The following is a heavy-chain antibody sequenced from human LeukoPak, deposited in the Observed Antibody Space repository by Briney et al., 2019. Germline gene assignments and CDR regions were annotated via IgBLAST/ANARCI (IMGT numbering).Heavy chain of an antibody. J-gene: IGHJ4*02. Sequence: RSSETLSLTCAVSGYSISSGYYWGWIRQPPGKGLEWIGSIYYSGSTYYNPSLKSRVTISVDTSENQFSLNLRSVTAADMAVYYCARPWRGAAAGPVDYWGQGTLVTVPS. CDR2: IYYSGST. V-gene: IGHV4-38-2*01. CDR3: ARPWRGAAAGPVDY. D-gene: IGHD6-13*01. CDR1: GYSISSGYY.